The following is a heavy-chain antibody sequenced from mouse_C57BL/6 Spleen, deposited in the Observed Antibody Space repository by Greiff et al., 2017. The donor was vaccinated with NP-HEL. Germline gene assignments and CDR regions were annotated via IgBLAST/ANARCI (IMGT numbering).Heavy chain of an antibody. V-gene: IGHV1-64*01. D-gene: IGHD1-1*01. CDR2: IHPNSGST. J-gene: IGHJ3*01. Sequence: QVQLQQPGAELVKPGASVKLSCKASGYTFTSYWMHWVKQRPGQGLEWIGMIHPNSGSTNYNEKFKSKATLTVDKSSSTAYMQLSSLTSEDSAVYYCASNYYGSSYPWDVGAWFAYWGQGTLVTVSA. CDR3: ASNYYGSSYPWDVGAWFAY. CDR1: GYTFTSYW.